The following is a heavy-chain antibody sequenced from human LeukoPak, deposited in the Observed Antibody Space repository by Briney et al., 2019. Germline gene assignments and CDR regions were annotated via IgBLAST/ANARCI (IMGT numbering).Heavy chain of an antibody. Sequence: PGGSLRLSCAASGFTFSRYDMHWVRQAPGKGLEWVSAIGTADDRYYLESVKGRFTVSRENAKNSFYLQMTGLRAGDSAVYYCARGSMVVTDSDALHIWGQGTMVTVSS. CDR1: GFTFSRYD. J-gene: IGHJ3*02. D-gene: IGHD2-21*02. CDR2: IGTADDR. V-gene: IGHV3-13*01. CDR3: ARGSMVVTDSDALHI.